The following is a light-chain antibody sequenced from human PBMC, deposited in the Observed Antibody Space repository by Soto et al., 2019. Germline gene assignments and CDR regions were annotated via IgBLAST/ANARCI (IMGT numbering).Light chain of an antibody. Sequence: LTLKPSTLRFLRKERRTLXSMASQFVSINYLAWYQQKPGQAPRLLIYGASSRATGIPDRFSGSGSGTDIYVSIISMEPEHFALYLCQHYDLSGTFGQGTKVDIK. CDR2: GAS. CDR1: QFVSINY. V-gene: IGKV3-20*01. CDR3: QHYDLSGT. J-gene: IGKJ1*01.